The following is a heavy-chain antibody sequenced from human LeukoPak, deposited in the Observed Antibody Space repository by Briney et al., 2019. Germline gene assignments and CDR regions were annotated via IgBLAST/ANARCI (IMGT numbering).Heavy chain of an antibody. D-gene: IGHD2-8*01. CDR1: GGSISSGSCY. V-gene: IGHV4-61*02. J-gene: IGHJ6*03. Sequence: PSQTLSLTCTVSGGSISSGSCYWSWIRQPAGKGLEWIGRIYTSGSTNYNPSLKSRVTISVDTSKNQFSLKLSSVTAADTAVYYCAREGCTNGVCFLYYYYMDVWGKGTTVTVSS. CDR2: IYTSGST. CDR3: AREGCTNGVCFLYYYYMDV.